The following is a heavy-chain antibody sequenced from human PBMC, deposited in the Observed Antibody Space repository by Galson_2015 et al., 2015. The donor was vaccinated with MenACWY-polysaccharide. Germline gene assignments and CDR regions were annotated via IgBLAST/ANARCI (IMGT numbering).Heavy chain of an antibody. CDR1: GYTLTELS. CDR3: ATDRADHGLEPPHFFFDH. CDR2: FDPEDGET. J-gene: IGHJ4*02. Sequence: SCKVSGYTLTELSMHWVRQAPGKGLEWMGGFDPEDGETIYAQKFQGRVTMTEDTSTDTAYMELSSLRSEDTAVYYCATDRADHGLEPPHFFFDHWGQGTLVTGSS. D-gene: IGHD3-3*01. V-gene: IGHV1-24*01.